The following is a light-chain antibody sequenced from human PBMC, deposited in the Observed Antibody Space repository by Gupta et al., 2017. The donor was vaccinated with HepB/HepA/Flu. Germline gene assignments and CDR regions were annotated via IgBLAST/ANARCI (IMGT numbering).Light chain of an antibody. CDR3: QHYGGSPTFT. CDR1: QSVASSY. CDR2: AAY. Sequence: DIVLTQSPGTLSLSPGERPTPSCRSSQSVASSYLAWYQHRPGHAPRLLIYAAYTRATGIPDRFRGSGSGTDFTLTISRVEPEDFAVYFCQHYGGSPTFTFGQGTKLEI. V-gene: IGKV3-20*01. J-gene: IGKJ2*01.